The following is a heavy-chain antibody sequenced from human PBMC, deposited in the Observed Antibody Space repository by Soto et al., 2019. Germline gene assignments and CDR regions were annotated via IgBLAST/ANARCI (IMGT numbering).Heavy chain of an antibody. CDR3: AQITRPSIYSGLAV. V-gene: IGHV3-23*01. CDR1: GFTFSDYA. Sequence: XGSLRLSCAASGFTFSDYAMRWVRQAPGKGLEWVSAIDGSSATTNYADSVKGRFTISRDNSKNTLFLHMNGLRAEDTAVYYCAQITRPSIYSGLAVWGQETTVTVS. D-gene: IGHD3-3*01. J-gene: IGHJ6*02. CDR2: IDGSSATT.